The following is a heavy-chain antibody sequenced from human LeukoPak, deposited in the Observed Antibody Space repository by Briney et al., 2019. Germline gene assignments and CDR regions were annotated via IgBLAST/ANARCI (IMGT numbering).Heavy chain of an antibody. CDR3: ARLAVAGRLMDY. V-gene: IGHV1-18*04. D-gene: IGHD6-19*01. J-gene: IGHJ4*02. Sequence: ASVKVSCKTSGYTFTAFFIHWVRQAPGQGLEWMGWISAYNGNTNYAQKLQGRVTMTTDTSTSTAYMELRSLRPDDTAVYYCARLAVAGRLMDYWGQGTLVTVSS. CDR1: GYTFTAFF. CDR2: ISAYNGNT.